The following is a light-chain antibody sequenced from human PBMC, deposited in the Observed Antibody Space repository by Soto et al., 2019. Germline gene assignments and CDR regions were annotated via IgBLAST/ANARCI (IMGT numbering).Light chain of an antibody. CDR3: QHYGSSPRT. J-gene: IGKJ1*01. CDR1: QSVSSSY. CDR2: GAS. V-gene: IGKV3-20*01. Sequence: EIVLTQSPGTLSLSPGERATLSCRASQSVSSSYLAWYQQKPGQAPRLLIYGASSRATRIPDRFSGSGSGTDFTLTISRLEPEDFAVYYCQHYGSSPRTFGQGTNVEIK.